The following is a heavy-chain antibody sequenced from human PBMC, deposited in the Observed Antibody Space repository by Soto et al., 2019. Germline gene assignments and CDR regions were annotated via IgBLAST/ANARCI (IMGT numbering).Heavy chain of an antibody. CDR3: ARGGPAAPLARFDP. J-gene: IGHJ5*02. V-gene: IGHV4-31*03. CDR1: GGSISSGAYY. D-gene: IGHD2-2*01. Sequence: QVQLQESGPGLVKPSQTLSLTCTVSGGSISSGAYYWTWIRQHPGKGLGWIGYIFYSGSTYYNPPLKTRLSRXVXTXXNHFSLKLGSVTAADTAVYFSARGGPAAPLARFDPWGQGTLVTVSS. CDR2: IFYSGST.